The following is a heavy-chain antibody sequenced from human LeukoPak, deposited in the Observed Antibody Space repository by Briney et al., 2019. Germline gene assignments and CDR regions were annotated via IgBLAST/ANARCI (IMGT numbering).Heavy chain of an antibody. Sequence: KPGGSLRLSCAASGFAFSNAWMSXXRXAPGXXLXXXGXIXSKTNGEXTXXXAPXXGXXXIXXDDSKNTLFLQVNTLKTEDTAMYYCTSDDPVNRSWGQGTLVTVSS. CDR2: IXSKTNGEXT. CDR3: TSDDPVNRS. CDR1: GFAFSNAW. J-gene: IGHJ4*02. V-gene: IGHV3-15*01.